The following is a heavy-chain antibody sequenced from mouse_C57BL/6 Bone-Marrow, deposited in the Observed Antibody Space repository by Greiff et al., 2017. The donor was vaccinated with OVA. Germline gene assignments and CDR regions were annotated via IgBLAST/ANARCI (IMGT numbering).Heavy chain of an antibody. Sequence: VQLKQSGPELVKPGASVKISCKASGYSFTDYNMNWVKQSNGKSLEWIGVINPNYGTTSYNQKFKGKATLTVDQSSSTAYMQLNSLTSEDSAVYYCARRYYGSSYDYFDYWGQGTTLTVSS. J-gene: IGHJ2*01. CDR1: GYSFTDYN. CDR3: ARRYYGSSYDYFDY. CDR2: INPNYGTT. D-gene: IGHD1-1*01. V-gene: IGHV1-39*01.